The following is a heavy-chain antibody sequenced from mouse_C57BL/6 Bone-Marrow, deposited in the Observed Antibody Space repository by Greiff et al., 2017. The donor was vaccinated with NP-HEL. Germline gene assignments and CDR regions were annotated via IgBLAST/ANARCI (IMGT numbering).Heavy chain of an antibody. Sequence: LVESGAELARPGASVKLSCKASGYTFTSYGISWVKQRTGQGLEWIGEIYPRSGNTYYNEKFKGKATLTADKSSSTAYMELRSLTSEDSAVYYCARSGIGNYAWFAYWGQGTLVTVSA. CDR1: GYTFTSYG. CDR2: IYPRSGNT. D-gene: IGHD2-1*01. V-gene: IGHV1-81*01. CDR3: ARSGIGNYAWFAY. J-gene: IGHJ3*01.